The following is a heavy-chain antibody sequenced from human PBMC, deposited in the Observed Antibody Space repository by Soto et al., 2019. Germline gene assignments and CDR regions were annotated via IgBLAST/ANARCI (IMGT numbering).Heavy chain of an antibody. CDR1: GFTFSSYS. D-gene: IGHD1-7*01. Sequence: GGSLRLSCAGSGFTFSSYSMNWVRQAPGKGLEWVSSISSDSSYLDHADSVKGRFTISRDNARNSLYLQMNSLRDEDTGVYYCARDGIGGTAFRGFLDYWGQGTLVTVSS. J-gene: IGHJ4*02. CDR2: ISSDSSYL. CDR3: ARDGIGGTAFRGFLDY. V-gene: IGHV3-21*01.